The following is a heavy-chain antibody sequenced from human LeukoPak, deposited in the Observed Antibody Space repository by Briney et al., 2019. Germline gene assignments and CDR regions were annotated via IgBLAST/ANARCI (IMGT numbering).Heavy chain of an antibody. CDR1: GFIFSSNY. V-gene: IGHV3-66*03. J-gene: IGHJ4*02. CDR2: IYSSGST. CDR3: AKGCCYGSGSSIY. D-gene: IGHD3-10*01. Sequence: GGSLTLSCAASGFIFSSNYMSWVRQAPGKGLEWVKLIYSSGSTYYTASVKGRFPISRDHSKNTLYLQMNSLRAEDTAVYYCAKGCCYGSGSSIYWGQGTLVTVSS.